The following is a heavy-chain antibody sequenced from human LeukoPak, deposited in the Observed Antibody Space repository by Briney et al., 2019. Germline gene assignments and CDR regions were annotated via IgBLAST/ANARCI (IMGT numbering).Heavy chain of an antibody. CDR3: ARAGWIITSGIDY. CDR1: GYSISRGYY. V-gene: IGHV4-38-2*01. J-gene: IGHJ4*02. CDR2: VYQTGST. D-gene: IGHD3-10*01. Sequence: LETLSLTCAVSGYSISRGYYWALLRQPPGKGLEWIGTVYQTGSTYYNPSLDSRVTISVDTSKNEFSLNLKSVTAADTAVYYCARAGWIITSGIDYWGRGALVTLS.